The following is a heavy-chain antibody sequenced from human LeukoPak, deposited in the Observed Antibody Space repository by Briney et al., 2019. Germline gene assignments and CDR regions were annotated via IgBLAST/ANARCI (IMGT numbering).Heavy chain of an antibody. Sequence: ASVKVSCKASGNTFTSYYIHWVRQAPGQGLEWMGVINPSGGGTTYAQKFQGRVSLTTDMSTSTVYMELSSLRAEDTALYYCAKVHNYYYDSSGYYKGGYYFDYWGQGTLVTVSS. CDR3: AKVHNYYYDSSGYYKGGYYFDY. CDR1: GNTFTSYY. V-gene: IGHV1-46*01. CDR2: INPSGGGT. D-gene: IGHD3-22*01. J-gene: IGHJ4*02.